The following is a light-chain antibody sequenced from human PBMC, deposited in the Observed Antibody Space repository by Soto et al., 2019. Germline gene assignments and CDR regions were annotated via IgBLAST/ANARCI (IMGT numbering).Light chain of an antibody. Sequence: EIVLTQSPATLSLSPGEIATLSCGASQNASNSYLAWYQQRPGLAPRRLSDDASSMTIGIPDRFSGSGSGAGSKLTINRPEPDYFAEYYYQQYGTSPWTFGQGIKVEIK. CDR1: QNASNSY. V-gene: IGKV3D-20*01. CDR2: DAS. J-gene: IGKJ1*01. CDR3: QQYGTSPWT.